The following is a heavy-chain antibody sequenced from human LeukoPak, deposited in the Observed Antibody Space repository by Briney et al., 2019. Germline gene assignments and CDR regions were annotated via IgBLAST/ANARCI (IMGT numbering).Heavy chain of an antibody. V-gene: IGHV4-34*01. D-gene: IGHD3-22*01. Sequence: SETLSLTCAVYGGSFSGYYWSWIRQPPGKGLEWIGEINHSGSTNYNPSLKSRVTISVDTSKNQFSLKLSSVTAADTAVYYCARGRQHYYDSSGYYPAIFYYYYMDVWGKGTTVTVSS. J-gene: IGHJ6*03. CDR3: ARGRQHYYDSSGYYPAIFYYYYMDV. CDR2: INHSGST. CDR1: GGSFSGYY.